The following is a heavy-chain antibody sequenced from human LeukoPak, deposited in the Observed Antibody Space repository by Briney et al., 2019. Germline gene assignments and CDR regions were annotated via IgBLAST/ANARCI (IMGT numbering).Heavy chain of an antibody. J-gene: IGHJ5*02. Sequence: SETLSLTCTVSGGSIGSSRYYWGWIRQPPGKGLEWIGSIYYSGSTYYNPSLKSRATISVDTSKNQFSLKLSSVTAADTAVYYCARDWCSGTSCPTGFDPWGQGTLVTVSS. CDR2: IYYSGST. CDR1: GGSIGSSRYY. V-gene: IGHV4-39*07. CDR3: ARDWCSGTSCPTGFDP. D-gene: IGHD2-2*01.